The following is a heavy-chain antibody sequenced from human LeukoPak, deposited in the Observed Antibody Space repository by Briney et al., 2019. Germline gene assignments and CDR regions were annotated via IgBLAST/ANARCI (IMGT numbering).Heavy chain of an antibody. CDR1: GSTFSSYS. V-gene: IGHV3-21*01. D-gene: IGHD6-13*01. Sequence: GGSLRLSCAASGSTFSSYSMNWVRQAPGKGLEWVSSISSSSSYIYYADTVKGRFTISRDNAKNSPYLQMNSLRAEDTAVYYCARGASAAAPGDAFDIWGQGTMVTVSS. CDR3: ARGASAAAPGDAFDI. J-gene: IGHJ3*02. CDR2: ISSSSSYI.